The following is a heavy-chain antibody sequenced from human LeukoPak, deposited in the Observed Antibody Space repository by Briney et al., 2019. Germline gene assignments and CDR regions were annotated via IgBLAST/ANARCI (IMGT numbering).Heavy chain of an antibody. CDR1: GGSISSGDYY. CDR3: ASRRDTSGFDY. Sequence: PSQTLSLTCTVSGGSISSGDYYWSWIRQPPGKGLEWIGYIYYSGSTYYNPSLKSRVTISVDTSKNQFTLKLSSVIAADTAVYYCASRRDTSGFDYWGQGTLVTVSS. J-gene: IGHJ4*02. CDR2: IYYSGST. V-gene: IGHV4-30-4*01. D-gene: IGHD3-10*01.